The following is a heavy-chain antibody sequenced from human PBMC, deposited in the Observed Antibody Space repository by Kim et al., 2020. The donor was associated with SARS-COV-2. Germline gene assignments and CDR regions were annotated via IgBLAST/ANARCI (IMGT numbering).Heavy chain of an antibody. CDR1: GGSISSYY. J-gene: IGHJ3*02. CDR2: IYYSGST. V-gene: IGHV4-59*13. CDR3: ARGGITNGWESGAFDI. D-gene: IGHD3-16*01. Sequence: SETLSLTCTVSGGSISSYYWSWIRQPPGKGLEWIGYIYYSGSTNYNPSLKSRVTISVDTSKNQFSLKLSSVTAADTAVYYCARGGITNGWESGAFDIWGQGTMVTVSS.